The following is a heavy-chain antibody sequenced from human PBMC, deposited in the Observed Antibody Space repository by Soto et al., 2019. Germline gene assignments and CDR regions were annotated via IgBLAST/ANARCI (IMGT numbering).Heavy chain of an antibody. Sequence: GGSLRLSCAASGFPFSSFEMNWVRQAPGKGLEWISYIAGGGAVYYADSVKGRFTTTRNNAKNTLVLQMNSLRVEDTAGYYCGGGGMSYFDYWGQGTLVTVSS. CDR1: GFPFSSFE. CDR3: GGGGMSYFDY. D-gene: IGHD3-16*01. CDR2: IAGGGAV. V-gene: IGHV3-48*03. J-gene: IGHJ4*02.